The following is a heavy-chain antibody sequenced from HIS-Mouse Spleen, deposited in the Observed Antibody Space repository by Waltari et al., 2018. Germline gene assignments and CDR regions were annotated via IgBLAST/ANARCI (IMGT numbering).Heavy chain of an antibody. J-gene: IGHJ4*02. V-gene: IGHV3-33*06. Sequence: VQLVESGGGVVQPGRSLRLSCAGSGFTFSRSGIHWVRRAPGKGLEWVAVIWYDGSNKYYADSVKGRFTISRDNSKNTLYLQMNSLRAEDTAVYYCAKGGLMVYAIGDYWGQGTLVTVSS. CDR2: IWYDGSNK. CDR1: GFTFSRSG. CDR3: AKGGLMVYAIGDY. D-gene: IGHD2-8*01.